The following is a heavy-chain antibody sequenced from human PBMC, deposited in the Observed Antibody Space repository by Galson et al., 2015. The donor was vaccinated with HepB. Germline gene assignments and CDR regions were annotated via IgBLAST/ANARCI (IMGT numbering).Heavy chain of an antibody. Sequence: SLRLSCAASGFTFSDYYMSWIRQAPGKGLEWVSYISSSSSYTNYADSVKGRFTISRDNAKNSLYLQMNSLRAEDTAVYYCARGGVLRYFDWLGYDYWGQGTLVTVSS. CDR2: ISSSSSYT. V-gene: IGHV3-11*05. CDR1: GFTFSDYY. CDR3: ARGGVLRYFDWLGYDY. D-gene: IGHD3-9*01. J-gene: IGHJ4*02.